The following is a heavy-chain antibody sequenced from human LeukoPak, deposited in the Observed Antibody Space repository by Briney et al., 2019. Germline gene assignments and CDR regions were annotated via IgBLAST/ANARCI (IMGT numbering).Heavy chain of an antibody. CDR3: AKVGSVVIPATAGGHY. CDR1: GFTFSNYA. D-gene: IGHD2-2*01. V-gene: IGHV3-23*01. Sequence: GGSLRLSCAASGFTFSNYAMSWVRQAPGKGLEWVSAISSSGGSTYYADSVKGRFTISRDNSKNTLSLQMNSLRAEDTAVYYCAKVGSVVIPATAGGHYWGQGTLVTVSS. J-gene: IGHJ4*02. CDR2: ISSSGGST.